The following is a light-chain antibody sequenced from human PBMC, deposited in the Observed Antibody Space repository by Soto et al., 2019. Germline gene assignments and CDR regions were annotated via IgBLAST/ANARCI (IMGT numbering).Light chain of an antibody. CDR1: QSVYSH. V-gene: IGKV3-15*01. J-gene: IGKJ2*01. CDR2: GAS. Sequence: EIVMTQSPAPLSVSPGERATLSCRASQSVYSHLAWYQQKPGQDPRLSIYGASTSATGIPARFSGSVSGTEFTLTISSLQSEDFAVYYGQQYNYWPYTFGQGTKLEIK. CDR3: QQYNYWPYT.